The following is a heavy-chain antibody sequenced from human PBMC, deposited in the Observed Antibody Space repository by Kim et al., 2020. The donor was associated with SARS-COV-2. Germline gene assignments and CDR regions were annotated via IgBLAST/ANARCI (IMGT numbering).Heavy chain of an antibody. Sequence: SETLSLTCTVSGGSISSYYWSWIRQPPGKGLEWIGYIYYSGSTNYNPSLKSRVTISVDTSKNQFSLKLSSVTAADTAVYYCARVNYYDSSGRFDIWGQGTMVTVSS. CDR2: IYYSGST. D-gene: IGHD3-22*01. J-gene: IGHJ3*02. CDR3: ARVNYYDSSGRFDI. V-gene: IGHV4-59*01. CDR1: GGSISSYY.